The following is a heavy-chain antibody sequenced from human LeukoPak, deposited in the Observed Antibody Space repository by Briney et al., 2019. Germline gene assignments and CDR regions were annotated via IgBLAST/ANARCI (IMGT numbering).Heavy chain of an antibody. V-gene: IGHV1-58*01. D-gene: IGHD3-22*01. CDR3: AALPNYYDSSGYYPYYFDY. CDR2: IVVGSGNT. J-gene: IGHJ4*02. Sequence: GASVKVSCKASGFTFTSSAVQWVRQARGQRLEWIGWIVVGSGNTNYAQKFQERVTITRDMSTSTAYMELSSLRSEDTAVYYCAALPNYYDSSGYYPYYFDYWGQGTLVTVSS. CDR1: GFTFTSSA.